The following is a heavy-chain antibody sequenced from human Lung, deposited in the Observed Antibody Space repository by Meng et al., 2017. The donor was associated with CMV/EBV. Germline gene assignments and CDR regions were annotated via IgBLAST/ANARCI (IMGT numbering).Heavy chain of an antibody. J-gene: IGHJ3*02. CDR3: ASLDIVVVMGDNRPADAFDI. CDR2: ISWNSGSI. D-gene: IGHD2-21*01. Sequence: SXKISCAASGFTFDDYAMHWVRQAPGKGLEWVSGISWNSGSIGYADSVKGRFTISRDNAKNSLYLQMNSLRAEDTALYYCASLDIVVVMGDNRPADAFDIXGQGXMVTVSS. CDR1: GFTFDDYA. V-gene: IGHV3-9*01.